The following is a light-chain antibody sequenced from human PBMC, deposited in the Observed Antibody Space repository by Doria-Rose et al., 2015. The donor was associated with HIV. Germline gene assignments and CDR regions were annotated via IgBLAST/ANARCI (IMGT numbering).Light chain of an antibody. CDR1: SLRSYY. J-gene: IGLJ2*01. CDR3: NSRDSSGNYVV. V-gene: IGLV3-19*01. CDR2: GKN. Sequence: EPAVSVALGQTVRITYQGDSLRSYYASWYQQKPGQAPVVVIYGKNNRPSGIPDRFSGSSSGNTASLTITGAQAEDEADYYCNSRDSSGNYVVFGGGTKLTVL.